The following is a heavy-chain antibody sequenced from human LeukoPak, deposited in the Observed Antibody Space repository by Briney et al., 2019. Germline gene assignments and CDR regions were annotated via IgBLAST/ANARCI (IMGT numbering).Heavy chain of an antibody. V-gene: IGHV4-34*01. J-gene: IGHJ4*02. CDR2: INHSGST. D-gene: IGHD6-19*01. CDR3: ARHVPRYYSSGPFFDY. CDR1: GGSFSGYY. Sequence: PSETLSLTCAVYGGSFSGYYWSWIRQPPGKGLEWIGEINHSGSTNYNPSLKSRVTISVDTSKNQFSLKLSSVTAADTAVYYCARHVPRYYSSGPFFDYWGQGTLVTVSS.